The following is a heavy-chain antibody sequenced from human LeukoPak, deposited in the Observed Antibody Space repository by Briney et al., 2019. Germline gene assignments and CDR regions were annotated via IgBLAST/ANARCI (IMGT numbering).Heavy chain of an antibody. V-gene: IGHV4-39*01. CDR2: IYYSGST. D-gene: IGHD3-10*01. CDR1: GGSISSSSYY. J-gene: IGHJ2*01. CDR3: ARHLPGSGAWYFDL. Sequence: SETLSLTCTVSGGSISSSSYYWGWIRQPPGKGLEWIGSIYYSGSTYYNPSLKSRVTISVDTSKNQFSLKLSSVTAADTAVYYCARHLPGSGAWYFDLWGRGTLVTVSS.